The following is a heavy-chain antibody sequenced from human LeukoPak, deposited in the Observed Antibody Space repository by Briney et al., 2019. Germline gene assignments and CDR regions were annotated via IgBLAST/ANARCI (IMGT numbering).Heavy chain of an antibody. Sequence: PGGSLRLSCAASGFTFSSYDMHWVRQATGKGLEWVSAIGTAGDTYYPGSVKGRFTISRENAKNSLYLQMNSLRAGDTAVYYCARGSEGGWNLDYWGQGTLVTVSS. D-gene: IGHD3-10*01. CDR1: GFTFSSYD. CDR3: ARGSEGGWNLDY. J-gene: IGHJ4*02. V-gene: IGHV3-13*01. CDR2: IGTAGDT.